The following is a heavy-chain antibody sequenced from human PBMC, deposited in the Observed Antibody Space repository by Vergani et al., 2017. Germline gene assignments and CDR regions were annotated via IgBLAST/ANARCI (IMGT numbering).Heavy chain of an antibody. V-gene: IGHV3-30*01. CDR2: ISYDGSNK. CDR1: GFTFSSYA. CDR3: ARDSSPITVTEADAFDI. Sequence: QVQLVESGGGVVQPGRSLRLSCAASGFTFSSYAMHWVRQAPGKGLEWVAVISYDGSNKYYADSVKGRFTISRDNSKNTLYLQMNSLRAEDTAVYYCARDSSPITVTEADAFDIWGQGTMVTVSS. J-gene: IGHJ3*02. D-gene: IGHD4-17*01.